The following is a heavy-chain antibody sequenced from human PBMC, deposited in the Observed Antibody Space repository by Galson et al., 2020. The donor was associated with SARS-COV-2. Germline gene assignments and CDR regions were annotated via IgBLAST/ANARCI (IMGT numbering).Heavy chain of an antibody. Sequence: ASVQVSCKASGYTFTGYYMHWVRQAPGQGLEWMGWINPNSGGTNYAPQFQARVTMTRDTSISTAYMELSRLGSDDTAVYYCARDSLWGYYGSGSEDWFDPWGQGTLVTVSS. CDR2: INPNSGGT. CDR1: GYTFTGYY. J-gene: IGHJ5*02. V-gene: IGHV1-2*02. D-gene: IGHD3-10*01. CDR3: ARDSLWGYYGSGSEDWFDP.